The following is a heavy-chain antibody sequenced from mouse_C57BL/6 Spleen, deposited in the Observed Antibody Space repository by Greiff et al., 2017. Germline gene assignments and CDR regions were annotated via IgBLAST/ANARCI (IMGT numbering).Heavy chain of an antibody. CDR2: IWRGGST. CDR3: AKNDMNSKRYYAMDY. V-gene: IGHV2-5*01. J-gene: IGHJ4*01. Sequence: VKLQESGPGLVQPSQSLSITCTVSGFSLTSYGVHWVRQSPGKGLEWLGVIWRGGSTDYNAAFMSRLSITKDNSKSQVFFKMNSLQADDTAIYYCAKNDMNSKRYYAMDYWGQGTSVTVSS. D-gene: IGHD2-5*01. CDR1: GFSLTSYG.